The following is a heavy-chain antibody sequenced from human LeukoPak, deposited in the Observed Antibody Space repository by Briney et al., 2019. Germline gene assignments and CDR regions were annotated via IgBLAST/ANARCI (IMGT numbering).Heavy chain of an antibody. CDR3: ARSRITMVRGVLLYFDY. V-gene: IGHV4-34*01. CDR2: INHSGST. J-gene: IGHJ4*02. Sequence: SSETLSLTCAVYGGSFSGYYWRWIRQPPGKGLEWIGEINHSGSTNYNPSLKSRVTISVDTSKNQFSLKLSSVTAADTAVYYCARSRITMVRGVLLYFDYWGQGTLVTVSS. D-gene: IGHD3-10*01. CDR1: GGSFSGYY.